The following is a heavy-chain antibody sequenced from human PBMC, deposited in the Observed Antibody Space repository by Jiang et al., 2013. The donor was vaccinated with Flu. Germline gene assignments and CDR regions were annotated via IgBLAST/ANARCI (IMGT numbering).Heavy chain of an antibody. CDR2: INTNTGNP. Sequence: KASGYIFTSYAMNWVRQAPGQGLEWMGWINTNTGNPTYAQGFTGRFVFSLDTSVRKAYLEISSLKAEDTGVYYCARGLRGGYYDYWGQGTLVTVSS. CDR1: GYIFTSYA. J-gene: IGHJ4*02. V-gene: IGHV7-4-1*02. D-gene: IGHD5-12*01. CDR3: ARGLRGGYYDY.